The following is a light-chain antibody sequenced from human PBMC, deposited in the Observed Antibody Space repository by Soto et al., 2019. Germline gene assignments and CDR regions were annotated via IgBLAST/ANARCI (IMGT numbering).Light chain of an antibody. CDR3: SSYAPSDVV. CDR2: DVN. Sequence: QSVLTQPPSASGSPGQSVTISCTGTPSDVGGSNSVSWYQQHPGKAPNLMIYDVNKRPSGVPDRFSGSKSGNTASLPVSGLQAADEAYYFCSSYAPSDVVFGGGTKLTVL. CDR1: PSDVGGSNS. V-gene: IGLV2-8*01. J-gene: IGLJ2*01.